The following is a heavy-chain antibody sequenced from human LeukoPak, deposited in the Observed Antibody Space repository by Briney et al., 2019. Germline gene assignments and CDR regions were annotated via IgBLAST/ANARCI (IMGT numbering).Heavy chain of an antibody. Sequence: SETLSLTCTVSGGSISTYYWSWVRQSPGKGLEWIGHIYYSGSTNYNPSLKSRVAMSVDTSKNQFSLKLSSVTAADTAIYYCARDNSVGDNAWWFDPWGQGTLVTVSS. D-gene: IGHD1-26*01. CDR3: ARDNSVGDNAWWFDP. V-gene: IGHV4-59*01. CDR2: IYYSGST. J-gene: IGHJ5*02. CDR1: GGSISTYY.